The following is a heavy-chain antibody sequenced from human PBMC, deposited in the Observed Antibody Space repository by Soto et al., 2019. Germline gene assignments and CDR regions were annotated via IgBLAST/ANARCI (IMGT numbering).Heavy chain of an antibody. V-gene: IGHV6-1*01. CDR1: GDSVSINSAA. Sequence: SQTLSLTCVISGDSVSINSAAGNWIRQYPSRGLEWLGRTYYRSKWYNDYAVSVKSRITINPDTSKNQFSLQLNSLTPEDTAVYYCARDPVVSILVSAGYYYCGMDVWGQGTTVTVSS. CDR3: ARDPVVSILVSAGYYYCGMDV. J-gene: IGHJ6*02. D-gene: IGHD2-21*02. CDR2: TYYRSKWYN.